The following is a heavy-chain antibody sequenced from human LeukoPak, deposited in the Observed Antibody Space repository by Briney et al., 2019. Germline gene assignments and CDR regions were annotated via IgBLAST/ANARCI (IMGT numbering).Heavy chain of an antibody. CDR1: GYAFTGYY. J-gene: IGHJ4*02. V-gene: IGHV1-2*02. CDR3: ARGGPDIVVVPAAQDYFDY. CDR2: INPNSGGT. D-gene: IGHD2-2*01. Sequence: ASVKVSCKASGYAFTGYYMHWVRQAPGQGLEWMGWINPNSGGTNYAQKFQGRVTMTRDTSISTAYMELSRLRSDDTAVYYCARGGPDIVVVPAAQDYFDYWGQGTLVTVSS.